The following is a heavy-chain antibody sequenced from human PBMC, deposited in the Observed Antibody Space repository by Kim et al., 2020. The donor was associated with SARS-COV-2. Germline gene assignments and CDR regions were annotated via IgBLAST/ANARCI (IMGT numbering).Heavy chain of an antibody. CDR1: GFTFTSYW. CDR3: TRGVDL. CDR2: INSDGSTT. V-gene: IGHV3-74*01. J-gene: IGHJ2*01. Sequence: GGSQRLSCAASGFTFTSYWMYWVRQAPGKGLVWVSRINSDGSTTRYADSVKGRFTISRDNAKNTLYLQMNSLRAEDTAVYYCTRGVDLWGRGTLVTVSS.